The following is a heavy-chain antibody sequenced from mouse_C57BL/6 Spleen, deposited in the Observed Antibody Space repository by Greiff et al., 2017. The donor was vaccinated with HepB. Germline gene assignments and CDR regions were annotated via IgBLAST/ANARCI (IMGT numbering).Heavy chain of an antibody. CDR3: ARKKGSRGGYFDY. Sequence: VQLQESGPELVKPGASVKISCKASGYAFSSSWMNWVKQRPGKGLEWIGRIYPGDGDTNYNGKFKGKATLTADKSSSTAYMQLSSLTSEDSAVYFCARKKGSRGGYFDYWGQGTTLTVSS. V-gene: IGHV1-82*01. J-gene: IGHJ2*01. CDR1: GYAFSSSW. CDR2: IYPGDGDT.